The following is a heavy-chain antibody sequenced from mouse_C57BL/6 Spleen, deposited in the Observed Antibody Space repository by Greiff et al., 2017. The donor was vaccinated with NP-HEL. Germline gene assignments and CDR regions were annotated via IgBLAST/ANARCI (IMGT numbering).Heavy chain of an antibody. V-gene: IGHV1-82*01. Sequence: QVQLQQSGPELVKPGASVKISCKASGYAFSSSWMNWVKQRPGKGLEWIGRIYPGGGDTNYTGKFKGKVTLTADKSSSTAYMQLSSLTSEDSAVYFCARRIYYYGSSYPFDYWGQGTTLTVSS. CDR1: GYAFSSSW. J-gene: IGHJ2*01. CDR2: IYPGGGDT. D-gene: IGHD1-1*01. CDR3: ARRIYYYGSSYPFDY.